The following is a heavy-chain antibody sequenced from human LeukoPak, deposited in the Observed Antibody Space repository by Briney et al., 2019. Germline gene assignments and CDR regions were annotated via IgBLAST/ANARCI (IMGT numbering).Heavy chain of an antibody. D-gene: IGHD5-18*01. CDR3: ARDDGYSYGYYY. CDR1: G. CDR2: ISAYNGNT. J-gene: IGHJ4*02. Sequence: GIXWVRQAPGQGLEWMGWISAYNGNTNYAQKLQGRVTMTTDTSTSTAYMELRSLRSDDTAVYYCARDDGYSYGYYYWGQGTLVTVSS. V-gene: IGHV1-18*01.